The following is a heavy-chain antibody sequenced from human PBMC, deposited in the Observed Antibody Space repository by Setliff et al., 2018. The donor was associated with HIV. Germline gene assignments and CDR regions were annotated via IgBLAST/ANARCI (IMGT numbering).Heavy chain of an antibody. D-gene: IGHD6-13*01. CDR3: ARLRAAGTVHYFDP. V-gene: IGHV4-39*01. CDR1: GGSIRSIDYF. CDR2: IYCGGTT. J-gene: IGHJ5*02. Sequence: PSETLSLTCTVSGGSIRSIDYFWGWIRQPPGKGLEWLGNIGNIYCGGTTYYNPSLKGRITISVFTSSQQLSLTLTSVTPADTAVYYCARLRAAGTVHYFDPWGQGTQVTVSS.